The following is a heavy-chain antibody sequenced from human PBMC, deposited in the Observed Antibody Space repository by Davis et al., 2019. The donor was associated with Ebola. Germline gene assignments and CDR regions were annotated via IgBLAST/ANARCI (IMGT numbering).Heavy chain of an antibody. Sequence: GESLKISCSASGFTFNSFAMHWVRQAPGKGLEYLSGISTNGGTTYSADSVKGRFTISRDNSKNTVFLQMTSLRAEDTAVYYCVKGGVGGDWYYFDRWGQGTLVTVSS. CDR2: ISTNGGTT. CDR3: VKGGVGGDWYYFDR. J-gene: IGHJ4*02. CDR1: GFTFNSFA. V-gene: IGHV3-64D*08. D-gene: IGHD2-21*02.